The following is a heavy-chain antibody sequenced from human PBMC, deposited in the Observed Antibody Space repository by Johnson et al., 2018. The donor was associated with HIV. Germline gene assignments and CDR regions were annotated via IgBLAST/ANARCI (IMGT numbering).Heavy chain of an antibody. J-gene: IGHJ3*02. CDR2: ISYDGSNK. V-gene: IGHV3-30*18. CDR3: AKSGFSGSYQGAYDI. D-gene: IGHD1-26*01. Sequence: QVQLVESGGGLVKPGGSLRVSCAASGFTFSNAWMSWVRQAPGKGLEWVAIISYDGSNKYYADSVKGRFTISRDNSKNTLYLQMNSLRAEDTAVYYCAKSGFSGSYQGAYDIWGQGTMVTVSS. CDR1: GFTFSNAW.